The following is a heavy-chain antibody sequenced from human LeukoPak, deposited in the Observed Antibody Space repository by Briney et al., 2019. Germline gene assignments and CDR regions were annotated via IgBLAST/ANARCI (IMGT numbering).Heavy chain of an antibody. Sequence: PGGSLRLSCTASGFTFGDYAMSWFRRAPGEGLEWVGFIRSKAYGGTTEYAASVKGRFAISRDDSKSIAYLQMNSLKMEDTAVYYCTRYDYGSYAFDYWGQGTLVTVSS. V-gene: IGHV3-49*03. CDR3: TRYDYGSYAFDY. CDR1: GFTFGDYA. D-gene: IGHD4-17*01. J-gene: IGHJ4*02. CDR2: IRSKAYGGTT.